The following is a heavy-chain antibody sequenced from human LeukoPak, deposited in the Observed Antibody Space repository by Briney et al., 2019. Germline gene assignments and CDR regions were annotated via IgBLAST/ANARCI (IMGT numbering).Heavy chain of an antibody. CDR1: GYSISSGYY. CDR3: ARAGGGTSFDY. D-gene: IGHD2-2*01. J-gene: IGHJ4*02. Sequence: SETLSLTCAVSGYSISSGYYWGWIRQPPGEGLEWIGSIYHSGSTYYNPSLKSRVTISVDTSKNQFSLKLSSVTAADTAVYYCARAGGGTSFDYWGQGTLVTVSS. V-gene: IGHV4-38-2*01. CDR2: IYHSGST.